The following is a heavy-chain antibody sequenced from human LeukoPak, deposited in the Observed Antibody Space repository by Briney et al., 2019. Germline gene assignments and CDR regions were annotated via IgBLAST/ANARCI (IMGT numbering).Heavy chain of an antibody. Sequence: GGSLRLSCAASGFTFSSYGMSWVRQAPGKGLEWVSAISGSGGSTYYADSVKGRFTISRDNSKNTLYLQMNSLRAEDTAVYYCAKDFLGYYGSGSYYVQRFFDYWGQGTLVTVSS. CDR1: GFTFSSYG. CDR3: AKDFLGYYGSGSYYVQRFFDY. V-gene: IGHV3-23*01. J-gene: IGHJ4*02. CDR2: ISGSGGST. D-gene: IGHD3-10*01.